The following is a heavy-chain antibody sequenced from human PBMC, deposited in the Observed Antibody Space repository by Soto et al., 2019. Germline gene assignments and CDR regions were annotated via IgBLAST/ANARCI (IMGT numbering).Heavy chain of an antibody. Sequence: GGSLRLSCAASGFTFSSYAMHWVRQAPGKGLEWVAVISYDGSNKYYADSVKGRFTISRDNSKNTLYLQMNSLRAEDTAVHYCARDFRNYPFDYWGQGTLVTVSS. CDR2: ISYDGSNK. D-gene: IGHD3-10*01. V-gene: IGHV3-30-3*01. J-gene: IGHJ4*02. CDR3: ARDFRNYPFDY. CDR1: GFTFSSYA.